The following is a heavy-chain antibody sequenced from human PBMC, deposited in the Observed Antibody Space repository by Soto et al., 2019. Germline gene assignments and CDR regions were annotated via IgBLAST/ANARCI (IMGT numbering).Heavy chain of an antibody. J-gene: IGHJ5*02. CDR2: INPSGGST. CDR1: GYTFTSYY. CDR3: ARDRHPMVRGVKVNWFAP. Sequence: ASVKVSCKASGYTFTSYYMHWVRQAPGQRLEWMGIINPSGGSTIYAQKFQGRVTMTRDTSTSTVYMELSSLRSEDTAVYYCARDRHPMVRGVKVNWFAPWGQGTLVTVSS. D-gene: IGHD3-10*01. V-gene: IGHV1-46*01.